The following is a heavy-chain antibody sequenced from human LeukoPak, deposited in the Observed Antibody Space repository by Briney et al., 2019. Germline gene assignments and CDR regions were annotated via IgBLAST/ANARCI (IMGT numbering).Heavy chain of an antibody. D-gene: IGHD2-2*01. V-gene: IGHV3-23*01. CDR3: AKGYCGSTSCWEDY. CDR2: ISGSGGST. J-gene: IGHJ4*02. CDR1: GFTFSSYA. Sequence: GGSLRLSCAASGFTFSSYAMSWVRQAPGKGLEWVSAISGSGGSTYYADSVKGRFTISRDNSKNTLYLQMNSLRAEDTAVYYCAKGYCGSTSCWEDYWGQGTLVTVSS.